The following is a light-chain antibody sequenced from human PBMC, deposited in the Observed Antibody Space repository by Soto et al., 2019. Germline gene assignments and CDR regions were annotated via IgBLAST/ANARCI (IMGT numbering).Light chain of an antibody. CDR2: GAS. J-gene: IGKJ1*01. CDR3: QQYGSSPKT. Sequence: DIVLTQSPGTLSLSPGERATLSCRASQSVSSSYFAWYQQKPGQAPRLLIYGASSRATGIPERFSGSGSGTDFTLTISRLEPEDFAVYYCQQYGSSPKTFGQGTKVELK. CDR1: QSVSSSY. V-gene: IGKV3-20*01.